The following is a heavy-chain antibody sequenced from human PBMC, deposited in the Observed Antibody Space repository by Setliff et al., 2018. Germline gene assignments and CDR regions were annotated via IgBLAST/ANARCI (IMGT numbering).Heavy chain of an antibody. Sequence: ASVKVSCKASGYTSINYGISWVRQAPGQGLEWMGWIGAYTGNTNYAQKFQGRVTMTTDTSTNTVFMELRSLRSDDTAMFYCARVVYYASGSSLSYGMDVWGQGTAVTVSS. CDR1: GYTSINYG. D-gene: IGHD3-10*01. CDR2: IGAYTGNT. CDR3: ARVVYYASGSSLSYGMDV. V-gene: IGHV1-18*01. J-gene: IGHJ6*02.